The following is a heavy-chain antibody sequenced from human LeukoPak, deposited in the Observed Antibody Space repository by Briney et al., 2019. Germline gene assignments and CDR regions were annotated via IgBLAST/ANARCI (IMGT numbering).Heavy chain of an antibody. CDR3: ARNRSEPLGNGGSFDS. Sequence: SETLSPTCAVSGYSISSGDYWGWIRQPPGKGLEWIGSIYHSGSTYYNPSLKSRVTISVDTSKRQFSLTLSSVTAADTAVYYCARNRSEPLGNGGSFDSWGQGTLVTVSS. CDR2: IYHSGST. J-gene: IGHJ4*02. D-gene: IGHD3-16*01. V-gene: IGHV4-38-2*01. CDR1: GYSISSGDY.